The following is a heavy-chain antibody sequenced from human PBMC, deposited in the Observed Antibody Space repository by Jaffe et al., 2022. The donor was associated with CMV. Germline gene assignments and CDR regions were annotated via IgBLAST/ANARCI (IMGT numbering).Heavy chain of an antibody. D-gene: IGHD3-10*01. CDR1: GFSLSTSGVG. V-gene: IGHV2-5*02. CDR3: AHMASVLWFGEFHDAFDI. CDR2: IYWDDDK. Sequence: QITLKESGPTLVKPTQTLTLTCTFSGFSLSTSGVGVGWIRQPPGKALEWLALIYWDDDKRYSPSLKSRLTITKDTSKNQVVLTMTNMDPVDTATYYCAHMASVLWFGEFHDAFDIWGQGTMVTVSS. J-gene: IGHJ3*02.